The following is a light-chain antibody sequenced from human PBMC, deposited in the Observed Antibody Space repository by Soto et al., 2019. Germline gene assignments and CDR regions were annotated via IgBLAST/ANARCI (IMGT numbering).Light chain of an antibody. CDR2: GNS. Sequence: QSALTQPPSVSGAPGQRVTISCTGSSSNIGACYDVHWYQQLPGTAPKLLIYGNSNRPSGVPDRFSGSKSGTSASLAITGLQAEDEADYYCQSYDSSLSAWVFGGGTKLTVL. V-gene: IGLV1-40*01. CDR1: SSNIGACYD. J-gene: IGLJ3*02. CDR3: QSYDSSLSAWV.